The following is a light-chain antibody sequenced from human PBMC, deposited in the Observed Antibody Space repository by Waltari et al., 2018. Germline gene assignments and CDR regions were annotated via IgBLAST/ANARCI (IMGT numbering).Light chain of an antibody. CDR3: QHYVNSPQVT. J-gene: IGKJ4*01. V-gene: IGKV3-20*01. CDR2: GAS. Sequence: ELVLTQSPGTLSLSPGERAPLSCRASQSVSSAFLAWYQQKPGHAPRLLIDGASYRATGIPDRFSGSGSGADFTLAINRLEPEDFAVYYCQHYVNSPQVTFGGGTKVEIK. CDR1: QSVSSAF.